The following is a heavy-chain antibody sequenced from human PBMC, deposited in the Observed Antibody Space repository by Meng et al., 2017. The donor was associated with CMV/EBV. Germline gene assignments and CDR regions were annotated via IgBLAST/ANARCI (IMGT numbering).Heavy chain of an antibody. J-gene: IGHJ6*02. CDR3: ALGGAGTNIYYYGMDV. Sequence: GGLLRPSCAAFGFTFSSYGMHWVRQAPGKGLEWVAFIRYDGSNKYYADSVKGRFTISRDNSKNTLYLQMNSLRAEGTAVYYCALGGAGTNIYYYGMDVWGQGTTVTVSS. CDR2: IRYDGSNK. CDR1: GFTFSSYG. D-gene: IGHD1-7*01. V-gene: IGHV3-30*02.